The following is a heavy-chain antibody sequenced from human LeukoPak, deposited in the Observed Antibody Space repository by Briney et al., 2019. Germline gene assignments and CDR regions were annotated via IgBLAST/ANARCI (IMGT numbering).Heavy chain of an antibody. Sequence: WASVKVSCKASGYTFTGYYMHWVRQAPGQGLEWMGWINPNSGGTNYAQKFQGRVTMTRDTSISTAYMELSRLRSDDTAVYYCARVPLIAVAGTFYNYWGQGTLVTVSS. CDR3: ARVPLIAVAGTFYNY. V-gene: IGHV1-2*02. D-gene: IGHD6-19*01. J-gene: IGHJ4*02. CDR1: GYTFTGYY. CDR2: INPNSGGT.